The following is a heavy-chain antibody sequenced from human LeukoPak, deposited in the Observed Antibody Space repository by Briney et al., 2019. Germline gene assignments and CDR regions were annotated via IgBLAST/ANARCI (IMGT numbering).Heavy chain of an antibody. D-gene: IGHD3-10*01. V-gene: IGHV3-30*01. CDR1: GFTFSSFP. J-gene: IGHJ6*03. Sequence: PGGSLRLSCAASGFTFSSFPMHWVRQAPGKGLEWVAVISNDEKNKYYADSVKGRFTISRDNSKNTLFLQMNSLRAEDTALYYCARASLTEYFYYYYMGVWGKGTTVTVSS. CDR2: ISNDEKNK. CDR3: ARASLTEYFYYYYMGV.